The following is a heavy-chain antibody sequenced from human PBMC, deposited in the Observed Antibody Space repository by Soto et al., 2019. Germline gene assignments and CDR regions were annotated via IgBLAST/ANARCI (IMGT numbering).Heavy chain of an antibody. J-gene: IGHJ6*02. D-gene: IGHD3-3*01. Sequence: GASVKVSCKASGYTFTSYAMHWVRQAPGQRLEWMGWINAGNGNTKYSQKFQGRVTITRDTSASTAYMELSSLRSEDTAGYYCAREPYDFWSGSGMDVWGQGATVTVSS. CDR1: GYTFTSYA. CDR2: INAGNGNT. V-gene: IGHV1-3*01. CDR3: AREPYDFWSGSGMDV.